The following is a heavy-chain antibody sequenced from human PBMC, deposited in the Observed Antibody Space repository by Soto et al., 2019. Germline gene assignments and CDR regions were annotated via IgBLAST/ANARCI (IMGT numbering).Heavy chain of an antibody. CDR2: IIPIFGTA. J-gene: IGHJ4*02. Sequence: QVQLGQSGAEVKKPGSSVKFSCKASGGTFSSYAISWVRQAPGQGLEWMGGIIPIFGTANYAQKFQGRVTITADKSTSTAYMELSSLRSEDTAVYYCARDPTERQNQVDYGYWGQGTLVTVSS. V-gene: IGHV1-69*06. CDR3: ARDPTERQNQVDYGY. CDR1: GGTFSSYA. D-gene: IGHD4-17*01.